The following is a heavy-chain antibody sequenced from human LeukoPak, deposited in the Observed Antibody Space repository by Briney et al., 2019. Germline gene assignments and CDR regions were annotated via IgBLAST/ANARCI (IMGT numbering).Heavy chain of an antibody. CDR1: GYTFTGYY. Sequence: RASVKVSCKASGYTFTGYYMHWVRQAPGQGLEWMGWINPNSGGTNYAQKFQGRVTMTRDTSISTAYMELSRLRSDDTAVYYCARVKRPLWNVAFDIWGQGTMVTASS. D-gene: IGHD3-3*01. CDR3: ARVKRPLWNVAFDI. V-gene: IGHV1-2*02. CDR2: INPNSGGT. J-gene: IGHJ3*02.